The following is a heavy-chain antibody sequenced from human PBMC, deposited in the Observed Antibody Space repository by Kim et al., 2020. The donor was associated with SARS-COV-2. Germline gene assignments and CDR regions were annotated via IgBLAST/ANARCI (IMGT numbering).Heavy chain of an antibody. CDR1: GGSISSGSYY. V-gene: IGHV4-61*02. J-gene: IGHJ6*02. Sequence: SETLSLTCTVSGGSISSGSYYWSWIRQPAGKGLEWIGRIYTSGSTNYNPSLKSRVTISVDTSKNQFSLKLSSVTAADTAVYYCASTYYYGSGSSLYYYYYGMDVWGQGTTVTVSS. CDR3: ASTYYYGSGSSLYYYYYGMDV. CDR2: IYTSGST. D-gene: IGHD3-10*01.